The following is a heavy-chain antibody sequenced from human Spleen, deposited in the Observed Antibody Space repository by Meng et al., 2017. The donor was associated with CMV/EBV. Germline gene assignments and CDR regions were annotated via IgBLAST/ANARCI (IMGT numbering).Heavy chain of an antibody. CDR3: ARRGGGGYHNGAFDI. Sequence: GESLKISCAASGFTFSSYSMNWVRQAPGKGLEWVSYISSSGSTIYYADSVKGRFTISRDTAKNSLYLQMNSLRADDTAVYYCARRGGGGYHNGAFDIWGRGTMVTVSS. J-gene: IGHJ3*02. D-gene: IGHD5-24*01. CDR2: ISSSGSTI. V-gene: IGHV3-48*04. CDR1: GFTFSSYS.